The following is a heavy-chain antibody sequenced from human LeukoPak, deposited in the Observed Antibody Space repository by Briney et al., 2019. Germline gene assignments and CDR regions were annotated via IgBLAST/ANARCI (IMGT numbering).Heavy chain of an antibody. CDR3: ARIAVAGHFDY. J-gene: IGHJ4*02. Sequence: GGSLRLSCAASGFTFSSYEMNWVRQAPGKGLEWVSYISSSGSTIHYADSVKGRFTISRDNAKNSLYLQMNSLRAEDTAVYYCARIAVAGHFDYWGQGTLVTVSS. CDR2: ISSSGSTI. D-gene: IGHD6-13*01. CDR1: GFTFSSYE. V-gene: IGHV3-48*03.